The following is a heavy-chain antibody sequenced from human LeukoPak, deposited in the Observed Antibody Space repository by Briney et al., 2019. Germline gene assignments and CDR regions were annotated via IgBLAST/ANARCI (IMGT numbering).Heavy chain of an antibody. CDR3: ARTTVHPNKFDP. CDR2: ISNNGNT. J-gene: IGHJ5*02. D-gene: IGHD1-1*01. V-gene: IGHV4-31*03. Sequence: PSETLSLTCNVSGGSINSGGYYWSWIRQHPGKGLEWLGYISNNGNTYYSPSFERRTSMSVDTSKNQFSLRLTLVTAADTAFYYCARTTVHPNKFDPWGQGTLVTVSS. CDR1: GGSINSGGYY.